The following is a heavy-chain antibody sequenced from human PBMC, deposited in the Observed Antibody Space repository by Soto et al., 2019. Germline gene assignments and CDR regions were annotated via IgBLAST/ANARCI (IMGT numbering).Heavy chain of an antibody. J-gene: IGHJ4*02. CDR1: GAIFSSTA. Sequence: QVQLVQSGAEVKKPGSSVKVTCKASGAIFSSTAISWVRQAPGQGLEWMGGILPIFGRTNYAQKFQGRVTINADESTRTAYMELSSVKSEDTAVYYCATGGRGYSYAPRFYFEYCGQGTLVTVSS. D-gene: IGHD5-18*01. CDR2: ILPIFGRT. CDR3: ATGGRGYSYAPRFYFEY. V-gene: IGHV1-69*01.